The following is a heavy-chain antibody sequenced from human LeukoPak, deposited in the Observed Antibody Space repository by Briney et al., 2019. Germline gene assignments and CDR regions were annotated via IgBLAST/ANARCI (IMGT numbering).Heavy chain of an antibody. CDR1: GGSISSSSYY. J-gene: IGHJ4*02. D-gene: IGHD2-8*01. CDR2: IYYSGST. CDR3: ARGGIVLMVYAV. V-gene: IGHV4-39*07. Sequence: SETLSLTCTVSGGSISSSSYYWGWIRQPPGKGLEWIGSIYYSGSTYYNPSLKSRVTISVDTSKNQFSLKLSSVTAADTAVYYCARGGIVLMVYAVWGQGTLVTVSS.